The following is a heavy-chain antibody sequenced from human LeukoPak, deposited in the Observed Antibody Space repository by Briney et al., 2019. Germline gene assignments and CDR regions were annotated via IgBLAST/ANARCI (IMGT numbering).Heavy chain of an antibody. CDR2: IYTSGST. CDR1: GGSISSYY. D-gene: IGHD3-3*01. J-gene: IGHJ4*02. CDR3: ARTPMYYDFWSGYPYYFDY. Sequence: SETLSLTCTVSGGSISSYYWSWIRQPPGKGLEWIGYIYTSGSTHYNPSLKSRVTISVATSKNQFSLKLSSVTATDTAVYYCARTPMYYDFWSGYPYYFDYWGQGTLVTVSA. V-gene: IGHV4-4*09.